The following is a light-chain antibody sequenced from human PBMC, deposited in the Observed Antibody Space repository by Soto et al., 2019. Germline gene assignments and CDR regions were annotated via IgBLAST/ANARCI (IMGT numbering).Light chain of an antibody. CDR1: QYVSRSY. V-gene: IGKV3-20*01. Sequence: ETVLTQSPGTLSLSPGERATLSCRASQYVSRSYLAWYQQKPGQGPRLLIYGASSRAAGIPDRFSGSESGSDFTLTISRLEPEDFAVYYCQQYDTSPLTFDGGTKVEIK. J-gene: IGKJ4*01. CDR3: QQYDTSPLT. CDR2: GAS.